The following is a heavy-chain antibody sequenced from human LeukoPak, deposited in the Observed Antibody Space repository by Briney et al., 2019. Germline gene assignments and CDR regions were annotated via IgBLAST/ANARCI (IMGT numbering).Heavy chain of an antibody. Sequence: SETLSLTCAVSGGSISSGGYSWSWIRQPPGKGLEWIGYIYHSGSTYYNPSLKSRVTISVDRSKNQFSLKLSSVTAAATAVYCCARGGITMVRGAGNWFDPGAREPWSPSPQ. D-gene: IGHD3-10*01. J-gene: IGHJ5*02. CDR1: GGSISSGGYS. CDR3: ARGGITMVRGAGNWFDP. CDR2: IYHSGST. V-gene: IGHV4-30-2*01.